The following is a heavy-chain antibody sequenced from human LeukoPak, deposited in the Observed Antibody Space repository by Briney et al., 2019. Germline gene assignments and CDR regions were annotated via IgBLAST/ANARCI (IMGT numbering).Heavy chain of an antibody. CDR3: AKESSSWPPEYFQH. Sequence: GGSLRLSCAASGFTFSSYAMHWVRQAPGKGLEWVAVISYDGSNKYYADSVKGRFTISRDNSKNTLYLQMNSLRAEDTAVYYCAKESSSWPPEYFQHWGQGTLVTVSS. CDR2: ISYDGSNK. J-gene: IGHJ1*01. D-gene: IGHD6-13*01. V-gene: IGHV3-30*04. CDR1: GFTFSSYA.